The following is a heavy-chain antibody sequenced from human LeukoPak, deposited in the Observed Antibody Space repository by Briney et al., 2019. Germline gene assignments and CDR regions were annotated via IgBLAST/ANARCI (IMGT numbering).Heavy chain of an antibody. V-gene: IGHV3-30-3*01. CDR1: GFTFSSYA. CDR2: ISYDGSNK. CDR3: ARDLGETTVTTLRDY. D-gene: IGHD4-17*01. Sequence: PGGSLRLSCAASGFTFSSYAMHWVRQAPGKGLEWVAVISYDGSNKYYADSVKGRFTISRDNSKNTLYLQMNSLRAEDTAVYYCARDLGETTVTTLRDYWGQGTLVTVSS. J-gene: IGHJ4*02.